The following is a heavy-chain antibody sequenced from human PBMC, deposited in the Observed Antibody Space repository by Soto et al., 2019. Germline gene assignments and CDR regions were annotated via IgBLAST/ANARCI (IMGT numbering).Heavy chain of an antibody. D-gene: IGHD6-19*01. CDR2: IYHGGTT. J-gene: IGHJ4*01. V-gene: IGHV4-38-2*02. CDR1: GYSISSGSY. CDR3: AKAYVMVVARSTFDY. Sequence: SETLSLTCTVSGYSISSGSYWGWIRQPPGKGPEWIASIYHGGTTFYNPSLKSRVTVSVDKSNNQFSLKLRSVTAAHTAVYYCAKAYVMVVARSTFDYWGHGTLVTVSS.